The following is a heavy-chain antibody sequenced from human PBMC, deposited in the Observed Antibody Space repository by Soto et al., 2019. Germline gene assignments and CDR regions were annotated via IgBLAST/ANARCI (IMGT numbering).Heavy chain of an antibody. Sequence: PSETLSLTCAVSGGSISSSNWWSWVRQPPGKGLEWIGEIYHSGSTSYNPSLKSRVTISVDKSKNQFSLKLSSVTAADTAVYYCARRLPDYYYGMDVWGQGPTVTVSS. CDR1: GGSISSSNW. V-gene: IGHV4-4*02. D-gene: IGHD2-15*01. CDR2: IYHSGST. CDR3: ARRLPDYYYGMDV. J-gene: IGHJ6*02.